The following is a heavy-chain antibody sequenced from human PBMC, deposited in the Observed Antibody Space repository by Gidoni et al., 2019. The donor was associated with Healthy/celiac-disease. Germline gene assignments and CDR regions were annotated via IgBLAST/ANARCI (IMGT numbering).Heavy chain of an antibody. V-gene: IGHV3-48*01. J-gene: IGHJ6*02. CDR3: ARDLGGVTMRPQGYYGMDV. D-gene: IGHD3-22*01. CDR1: GFPFLSYT. Sequence: DVQLVESGGGLLPPGGSLSLSCAASGFPFLSYTLNWVRQAPGKGLEWVSYISSSSSTIYYADSVKGRFTISRDNAKNSLYLQMNSLRAEDTAVYYCARDLGGVTMRPQGYYGMDVWGQGTTVTVSS. CDR2: ISSSSSTI.